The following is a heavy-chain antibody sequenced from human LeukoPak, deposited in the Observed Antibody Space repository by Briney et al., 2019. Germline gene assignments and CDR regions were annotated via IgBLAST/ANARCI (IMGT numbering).Heavy chain of an antibody. CDR1: GGSISSYY. CDR2: IYYTGST. Sequence: SETLCLTCTVSGGSISSYYWSWIRQPPGKGLEWIGYIYYTGSTNYNPSLKSRVTISGDTSKNQFSLKLTSVTAADTAVYYCARMYTPMAHFHYWGQGTLVTASS. D-gene: IGHD5-18*01. CDR3: ARMYTPMAHFHY. V-gene: IGHV4-59*01. J-gene: IGHJ4*02.